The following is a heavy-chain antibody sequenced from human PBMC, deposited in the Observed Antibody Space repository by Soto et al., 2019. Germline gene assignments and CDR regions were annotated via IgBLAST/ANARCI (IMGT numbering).Heavy chain of an antibody. CDR2: INPNSGGT. V-gene: IGHV1-2*04. CDR1: GYTFTDYY. CDR3: ARVVAMILYFDY. D-gene: IGHD5-12*01. Sequence: GASVKVSCKASGYTFTDYYIHWVRQAPGQGLEWMGWINPNSGGTNYAQKFQGWVTMTRDTSISTAYMELSRLTSDDTAVYYCARVVAMILYFDYWGQGTLVTVSS. J-gene: IGHJ4*02.